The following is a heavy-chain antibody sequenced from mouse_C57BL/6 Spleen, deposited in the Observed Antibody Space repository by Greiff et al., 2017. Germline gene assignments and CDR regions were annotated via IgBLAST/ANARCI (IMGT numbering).Heavy chain of an antibody. J-gene: IGHJ1*03. CDR2: IDPSDSET. Sequence: QVQLQQPGAELVRPGSSVKLSCKASGYTFTSYWLHWVKQRPIQGLEWIGNIDPSDSETHYNQKFKDKATLTVDKSSSPAYMQLSSLTSEDSAVYYCARGDSNYAFDVWGTGTTVTVSS. V-gene: IGHV1-52*01. CDR3: ARGDSNYAFDV. CDR1: GYTFTSYW. D-gene: IGHD2-5*01.